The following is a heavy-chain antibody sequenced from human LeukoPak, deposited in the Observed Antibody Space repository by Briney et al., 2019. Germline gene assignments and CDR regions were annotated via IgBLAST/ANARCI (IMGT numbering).Heavy chain of an antibody. D-gene: IGHD4-17*01. J-gene: IGHJ4*02. CDR2: INHSGST. V-gene: IGHV4-34*01. Sequence: PSETLSLTCAVYGGSFSGYYWSWIRQPPGKGLEWIGEINHSGSTNYNPSLKSRVTISVDTSKNQFSLKLSSVTAADTAVYYCATGSGFFDYGDYPQRWWGQGTLVTVSS. CDR3: ATGSGFFDYGDYPQRW. CDR1: GGSFSGYY.